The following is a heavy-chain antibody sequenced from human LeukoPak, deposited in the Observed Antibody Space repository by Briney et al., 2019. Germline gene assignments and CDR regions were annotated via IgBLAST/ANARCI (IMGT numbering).Heavy chain of an antibody. Sequence: GGSLRLSCAASGFTFSTYGMHWVRQAPDKGLEWVAFIRYDGSVQYYTDSVTGRFTISRDNSKSALYLQMDSLRDEDTAVYSCATGRGYFAIHYYMDVWGKGTTVTVSS. V-gene: IGHV3-30*02. CDR1: GFTFSTYG. D-gene: IGHD2/OR15-2a*01. CDR2: IRYDGSVQ. J-gene: IGHJ6*03. CDR3: ATGRGYFAIHYYMDV.